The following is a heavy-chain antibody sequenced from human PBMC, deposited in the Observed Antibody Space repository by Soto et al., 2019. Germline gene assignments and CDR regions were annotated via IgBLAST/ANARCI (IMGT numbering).Heavy chain of an antibody. J-gene: IGHJ4*02. CDR3: ARGKTVTSFDY. V-gene: IGHV4-59*01. CDR2: IYYSGST. CDR1: GGSISSYY. D-gene: IGHD4-17*01. Sequence: QVQLQESGPGLVKPSETLSLTCTVSGGSISSYYWSWIRQPPGKGLEWIGYIYYSGSTNYNPSLKSRVTISVDTSKNQFSLKQSSVTAADTAVYYCARGKTVTSFDYWGQGTLVTVSS.